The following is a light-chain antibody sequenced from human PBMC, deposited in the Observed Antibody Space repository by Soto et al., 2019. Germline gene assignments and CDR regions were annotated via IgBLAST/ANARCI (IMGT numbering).Light chain of an antibody. V-gene: IGKV4-1*01. J-gene: IGKJ1*01. CDR1: QSVLYSSNSKNS. CDR2: WAS. Sequence: DIVMTQSPDSLAVSLGERATINCKSSQSVLYSSNSKNSLAWYQQKSGQPPKLLIYWASTRESGVPDRFSGSGSGTDFTLTISSLQAEDVAVYYCHQYYNTPPTFDQGTKVEIK. CDR3: HQYYNTPPT.